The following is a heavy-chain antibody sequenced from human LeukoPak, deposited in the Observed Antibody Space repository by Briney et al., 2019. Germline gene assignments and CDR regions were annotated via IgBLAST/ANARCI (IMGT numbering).Heavy chain of an antibody. CDR1: GFTFSSSA. J-gene: IGHJ6*02. Sequence: GGSLRLSCAASGFTFSSSAMPWVRQAPGKGLEWVAVISYDESNKYYADSVKGRFTISRDNSKNTLYLQMNSLRAEDTAVYYCARGTDTKPFWSGYWVDVWGQGTTVTVSS. CDR3: ARGTDTKPFWSGYWVDV. V-gene: IGHV3-30*03. D-gene: IGHD3-3*01. CDR2: ISYDESNK.